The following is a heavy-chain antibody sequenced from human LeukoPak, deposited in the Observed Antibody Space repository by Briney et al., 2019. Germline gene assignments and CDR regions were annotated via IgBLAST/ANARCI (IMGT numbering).Heavy chain of an antibody. CDR1: GYTFTGYY. D-gene: IGHD1-26*01. V-gene: IGHV1-2*02. CDR2: INPNSGGT. CDR3: ARGLSHSGSYYFYYFDY. Sequence: ASVKVSCKASGYTFTGYYMHWVRQAPGQGLEWMGWINPNSGGTNYAQKFQGRVTMTRDTSISTAYMELSRLRSDDTAVYYCARGLSHSGSYYFYYFDYWGQGTLVTVSS. J-gene: IGHJ4*02.